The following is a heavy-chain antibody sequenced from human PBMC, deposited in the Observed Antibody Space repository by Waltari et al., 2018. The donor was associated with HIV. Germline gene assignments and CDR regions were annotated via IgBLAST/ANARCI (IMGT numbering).Heavy chain of an antibody. J-gene: IGHJ5*02. CDR3: AKKDLFGGTRGWFDP. CDR2: IADSGSV. Sequence: QVRLHHAGAGLCKPSDTLSLTSAVYVASPSGHYSAWNRQPPGKGLQWSGDIADSGSVHHDPSRKSRVAMSVDTYKNQFSLKLRSVTAADTAVYYCAKKDLFGGTRGWFDPGGQGTSVVVSS. V-gene: IGHV4-34*01. D-gene: IGHD3-10*01. CDR1: VASPSGHY.